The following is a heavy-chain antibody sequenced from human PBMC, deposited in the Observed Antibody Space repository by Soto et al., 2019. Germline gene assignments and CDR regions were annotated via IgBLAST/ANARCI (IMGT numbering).Heavy chain of an antibody. CDR1: GGSVSSEHYY. Sequence: QVQLQESGPGLVKSSETLSLTCTVSGGSVSSEHYYWNWIRQPPGKGLEWIGYFYYTGSTNYNPSLESRLTXSXXMSQNHFSLKLSSVTAADTAVYYCAGGTDGKKVAYWGQGTLVTVSS. CDR3: AGGTDGKKVAY. V-gene: IGHV4-61*03. J-gene: IGHJ4*02. D-gene: IGHD5-12*01. CDR2: FYYTGST.